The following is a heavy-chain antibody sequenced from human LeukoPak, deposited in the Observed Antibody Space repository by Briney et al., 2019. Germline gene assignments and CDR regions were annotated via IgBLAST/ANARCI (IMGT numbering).Heavy chain of an antibody. V-gene: IGHV3-23*01. CDR2: ISNGGDHK. CDR3: AKVISSYSSFDSY. J-gene: IGHJ4*02. D-gene: IGHD5-12*01. Sequence: GGSLRLSCAASGITFNNFGMRWVRQAPGKGLEWVSSISNGGDHKFYADSVRGRFTISRDNSKNALYLQMDSLRAEDTAVYYCAKVISSYSSFDSYWGQGTLVTVSS. CDR1: GITFNNFG.